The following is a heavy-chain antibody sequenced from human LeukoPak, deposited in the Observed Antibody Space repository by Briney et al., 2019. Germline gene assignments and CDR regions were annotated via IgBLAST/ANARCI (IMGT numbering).Heavy chain of an antibody. CDR1: NGSISPYF. CDR2: IYYSGST. J-gene: IGHJ4*02. V-gene: IGHV4-59*08. Sequence: SETLSLTCTVSNGSISPYFWSWIRQPPGKGLEWIGYIYYSGSTKYNPSLKSRVTISLDTSKKQFSLKLSSVTAADTALYYCARRQTYFDYWGQGTLATVSS. CDR3: ARRQTYFDY.